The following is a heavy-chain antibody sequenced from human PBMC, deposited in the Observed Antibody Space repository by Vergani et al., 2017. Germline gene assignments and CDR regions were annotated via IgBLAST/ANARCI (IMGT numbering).Heavy chain of an antibody. CDR2: ISSNGGST. CDR3: AKRGMTTIKEGFDY. D-gene: IGHD5-24*01. Sequence: EVQLVESGGGLVQPGGSLRLSCSASGFTFSSYAMHWVRQAPGKGLEYVSAISSNGGSTYYADSVKGRFTISRDNSKNTLYLQMNSLRAEDTAVYYCAKRGMTTIKEGFDYWGQGTLVTVSS. CDR1: GFTFSSYA. J-gene: IGHJ4*02. V-gene: IGHV3-64D*06.